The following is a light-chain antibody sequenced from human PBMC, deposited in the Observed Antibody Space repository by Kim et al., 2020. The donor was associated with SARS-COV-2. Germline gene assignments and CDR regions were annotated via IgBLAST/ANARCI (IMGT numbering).Light chain of an antibody. V-gene: IGLV1-47*01. CDR2: RNN. CDR1: SSNIGSNY. J-gene: IGLJ2*01. Sequence: PGQRVTISCSGSSSNIGSNYVYWYQQLPGTAPKLLIYRNNRRPSGVPDRFSGSKSGTSASLAISGLRSEDEADYYCAAWDDSLRVVFGGGTQLTVL. CDR3: AAWDDSLRVV.